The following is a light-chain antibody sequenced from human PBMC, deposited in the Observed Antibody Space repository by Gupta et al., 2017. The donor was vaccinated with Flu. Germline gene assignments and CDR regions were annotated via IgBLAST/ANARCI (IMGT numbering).Light chain of an antibody. CDR2: DGS. CDR1: QILHQSKARTF. Sequence: VAPGQPASISCNASQILHQSKARTFLYWYLQKPGQPPQLLIFDGSNRGSGVPDRFSVSGSGTDFKLNIRRVEAEDVGIYYCEQSKPFPCTFGEGTKVEIK. CDR3: EQSKPFPCT. J-gene: IGKJ1*01. V-gene: IGKV2D-29*01.